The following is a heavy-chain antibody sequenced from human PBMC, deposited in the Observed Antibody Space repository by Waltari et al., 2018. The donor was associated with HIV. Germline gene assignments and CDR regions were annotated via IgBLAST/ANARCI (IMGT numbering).Heavy chain of an antibody. CDR1: GGSISSSSYS. V-gene: IGHV4-39*07. Sequence: QLQLQESGPGLVKPSETLSLTCTVSGGSISSSSYSWGWIRQPPGKGLEWIGSYYLTWSTYYNPSLKSRVTISVDTSKNQFSLKLSSVTAADTAVYYCARDCSSTSCYLYYYYGMDVWGQGTTVTVSS. CDR2: YYLTWST. D-gene: IGHD2-2*01. J-gene: IGHJ6*02. CDR3: ARDCSSTSCYLYYYYGMDV.